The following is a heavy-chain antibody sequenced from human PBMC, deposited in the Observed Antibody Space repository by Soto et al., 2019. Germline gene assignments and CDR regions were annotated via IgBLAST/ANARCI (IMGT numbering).Heavy chain of an antibody. V-gene: IGHV4-39*01. D-gene: IGHD2-15*01. CDR1: GGSISSSSYY. J-gene: IGHJ3*02. Sequence: SETLSLTCTVSGGSISSSSYYWGLIRQPPGKGLEWIGSIYYSGSTYYNPSLKSRVTISVDTSKNQFSLKLSSVTAADTAVYYCARHVRPPPAFVVVVAAASVNDAFDIWGQGTMVTVSS. CDR3: ARHVRPPPAFVVVVAAASVNDAFDI. CDR2: IYYSGST.